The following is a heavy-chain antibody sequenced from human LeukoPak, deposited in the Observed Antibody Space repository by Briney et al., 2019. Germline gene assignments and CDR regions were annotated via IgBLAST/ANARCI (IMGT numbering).Heavy chain of an antibody. D-gene: IGHD1-1*01. CDR3: ARETYTSWAFDI. CDR1: GFTFTNYD. Sequence: GGSLRLSCAASGFTFTNYDINWVRQVPGKGLEWVSSISSSASYLHYADSVKGRFTISRDNAKNSVSLHMSNLRAEDAAVYYCARETYTSWAFDIWGQGTMVTVSS. V-gene: IGHV3-21*01. CDR2: ISSSASYL. J-gene: IGHJ3*02.